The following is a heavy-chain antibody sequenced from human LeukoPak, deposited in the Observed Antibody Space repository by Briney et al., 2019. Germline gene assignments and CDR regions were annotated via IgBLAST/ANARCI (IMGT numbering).Heavy chain of an antibody. D-gene: IGHD6-19*01. CDR2: LSGSGITT. CDR3: AKGIYSSGWSYFDY. Sequence: GGSLRLSCAASGFTVSNSAMSWVRQSPGKGLEWVSTLSGSGITTYYADSVKGRFTISRDNSKNTLYLQMNSLRAEDTAVYYCAKGIYSSGWSYFDYWGHGTLVTVSS. V-gene: IGHV3-23*01. J-gene: IGHJ4*01. CDR1: GFTVSNSA.